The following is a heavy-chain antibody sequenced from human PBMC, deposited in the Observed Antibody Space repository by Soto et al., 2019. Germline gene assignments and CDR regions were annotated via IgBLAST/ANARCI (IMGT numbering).Heavy chain of an antibody. V-gene: IGHV3-33*01. CDR3: ARGEQWLDKKNYFDY. CDR2: IWYDGGTK. J-gene: IGHJ4*02. D-gene: IGHD6-19*01. Sequence: QVQLVESGGGVVQPGRSRRLSCAVSGFTFRSYGMHWVRQPPGKGLEWVAVIWYDGGTKYHEDSVKGRFTISRDNSKNKLYLQMNNLRTEDTAVYYCARGEQWLDKKNYFDYWGQGTLFTVSA. CDR1: GFTFRSYG.